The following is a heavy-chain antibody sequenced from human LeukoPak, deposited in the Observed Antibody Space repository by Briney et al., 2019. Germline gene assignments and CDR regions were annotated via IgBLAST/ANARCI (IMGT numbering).Heavy chain of an antibody. D-gene: IGHD3-9*01. CDR3: ARGGTAGYDILTGYYPY. CDR1: GGSISSYY. V-gene: IGHV4-59*01. CDR2: IYYSGST. Sequence: SETLSLTCTVSGGSISSYYWSWIRQPPGKGLEWIGYIYYSGSTNYNPSLKSRVTISVDTSKNQFSLKLSSVTAADTAVYYCARGGTAGYDILTGYYPYWGQGTLVTVSS. J-gene: IGHJ4*02.